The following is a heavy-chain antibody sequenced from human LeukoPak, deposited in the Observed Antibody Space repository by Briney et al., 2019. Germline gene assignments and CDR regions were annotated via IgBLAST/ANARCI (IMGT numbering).Heavy chain of an antibody. J-gene: IGHJ6*02. CDR3: ARETTNYYYYYGMDV. CDR1: GGSFSGYY. V-gene: IGHV4-34*01. CDR2: INHSGST. Sequence: SDTLSLTCAVYGGSFSGYYWSWIRKPPGKGLEWIGEINHSGSTNYNPSLKSRVTISVDTSKNQFSLKLSSVTAADTAVYYCARETTNYYYYYGMDVWGQGTTVTVSS. D-gene: IGHD1-1*01.